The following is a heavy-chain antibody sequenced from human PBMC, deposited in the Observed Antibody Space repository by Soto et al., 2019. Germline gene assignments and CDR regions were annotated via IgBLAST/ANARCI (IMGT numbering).Heavy chain of an antibody. CDR1: GFTFSSYS. J-gene: IGHJ6*02. CDR3: ARAFAHYDFWSGYHYYYGMDV. Sequence: PGGSLRLSCAASGFTFSSYSMNWVRRAPGKGLEWVSSISSSSSYIYYADSVKGRFTISRDNAKNSLYLQMNSLRAEDTAVYYCARAFAHYDFWSGYHYYYGMDVWGQGTTVTVSS. V-gene: IGHV3-21*01. D-gene: IGHD3-3*01. CDR2: ISSSSSYI.